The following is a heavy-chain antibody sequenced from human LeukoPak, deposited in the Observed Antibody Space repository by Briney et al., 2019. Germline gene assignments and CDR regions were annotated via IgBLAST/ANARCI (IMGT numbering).Heavy chain of an antibody. V-gene: IGHV3-21*06. CDR3: ARDDYGDYQGTFDY. J-gene: IGHJ4*02. D-gene: IGHD4-17*01. Sequence: GGSLRLSCAASGFTFSNYDMNWVRQAPGKGLEWVSSISSTSSYIYYADSVKGRFTISRDNAKNSLYLQMNSLRAEDTAVYYCARDDYGDYQGTFDYWGQGTLVTVSS. CDR2: ISSTSSYI. CDR1: GFTFSNYD.